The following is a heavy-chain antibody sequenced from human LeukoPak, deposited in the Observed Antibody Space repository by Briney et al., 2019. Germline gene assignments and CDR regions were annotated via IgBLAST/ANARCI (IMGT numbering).Heavy chain of an antibody. CDR1: GGSISSYY. J-gene: IGHJ3*02. D-gene: IGHD3-9*01. V-gene: IGHV4-59*01. Sequence: PSETLSLTCTVSGGSISSYYWSWIRQPPGKGLEWIGYIYYSGSTNYNPSLKSRVTISVDTSKNQFSLELSSVTAADTAVYYCARFHYDILTGYYADIWGQGTMVTVSS. CDR3: ARFHYDILTGYYADI. CDR2: IYYSGST.